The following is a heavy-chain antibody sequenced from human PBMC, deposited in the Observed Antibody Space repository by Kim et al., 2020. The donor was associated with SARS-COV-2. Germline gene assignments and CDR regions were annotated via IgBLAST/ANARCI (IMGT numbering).Heavy chain of an antibody. D-gene: IGHD3-10*01. CDR1: GFIFNDYG. V-gene: IGHV3-30*18. Sequence: GGSLRLSCAASGFIFNDYGMHWVRQAPGKGLEWVASTSYDGDNKYYGDSLKGRFTISRDNSKHTLSLQMNSLRADDTAVYYCAKDRGYLSGRRFYYNMDVWGAGTTVTVSS. CDR3: AKDRGYLSGRRFYYNMDV. CDR2: TSYDGDNK. J-gene: IGHJ6*04.